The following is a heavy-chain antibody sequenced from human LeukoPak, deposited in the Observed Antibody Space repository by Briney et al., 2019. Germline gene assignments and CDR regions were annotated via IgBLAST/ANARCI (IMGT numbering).Heavy chain of an antibody. V-gene: IGHV3-23*01. CDR3: AKDQGTMIVVVMIFDY. D-gene: IGHD3-22*01. CDR2: ISGSGGSA. Sequence: PGGSLRLSCAASGFTFSSYAMSWVRQAPGKGLEWVSAISGSGGSAYYADSVKGRFTISRDNSKNTLYLQMNSLRAEDTAVYYCAKDQGTMIVVVMIFDYWGQGTLVTVSS. CDR1: GFTFSSYA. J-gene: IGHJ4*02.